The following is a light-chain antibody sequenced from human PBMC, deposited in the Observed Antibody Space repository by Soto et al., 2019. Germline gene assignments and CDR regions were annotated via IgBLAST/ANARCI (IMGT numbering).Light chain of an antibody. CDR2: ATS. CDR1: QGIRND. CDR3: LQDYDHPLT. V-gene: IGKV1-6*01. J-gene: IGKJ4*01. Sequence: AIQMTQSPSSLSASVGDTVTITCRASQGIRNDLGWYQQKPGKAPNLLIYATSGLQSGVPSRFSGSGSGTDFTLPISSLQTEDFATYYCLQDYDHPLTFGGGTTVEVK.